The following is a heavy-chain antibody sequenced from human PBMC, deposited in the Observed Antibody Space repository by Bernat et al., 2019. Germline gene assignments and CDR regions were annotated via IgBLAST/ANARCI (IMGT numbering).Heavy chain of an antibody. V-gene: IGHV3-21*01. D-gene: IGHD6-6*01. CDR2: ITSTSRYI. CDR1: GFTFSSYS. CDR3: ARERSSSSHSDY. J-gene: IGHJ4*02. Sequence: EVQLVESGGGLVKPGGSLRLSCAASGFTFSSYSMNWVRQAPGKGLEWVSSITSTSRYIYYADSVKGRFTITRDNAKNSLYLQMNCLSADDTAVYYCARERSSSSHSDYWGQGTLVTVSS.